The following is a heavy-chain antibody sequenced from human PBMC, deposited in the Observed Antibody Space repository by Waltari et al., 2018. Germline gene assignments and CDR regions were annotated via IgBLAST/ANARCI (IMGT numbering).Heavy chain of an antibody. CDR2: IIPIFGTA. Sequence: QVQLVQSGAEVKKPGSSVKVSCKASGGTFSSYAISWVRQAPGQGLEWMGRIIPIFGTANYAQKFQGRVTITADKSTSTAYMELSSLRSEDTAVYYCARGYIGGWYPSITSSNWYFDLWGRGTLVTVPS. V-gene: IGHV1-69*08. CDR1: GGTFSSYA. J-gene: IGHJ2*01. D-gene: IGHD6-19*01. CDR3: ARGYIGGWYPSITSSNWYFDL.